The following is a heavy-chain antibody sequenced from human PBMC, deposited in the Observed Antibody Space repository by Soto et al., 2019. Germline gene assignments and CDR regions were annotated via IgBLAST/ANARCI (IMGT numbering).Heavy chain of an antibody. V-gene: IGHV4-34*01. CDR2: FYQGGST. CDR1: GESLDYYY. D-gene: IGHD1-26*01. J-gene: IGHJ5*02. CDR3: ARGKWADRFAN. Sequence: PSETLSLTCAVYGESLDYYYWSWIRQAPGKGLEWIGEFYQGGSTHYNPSVKSRVTISVDMSSQQFSLKLTSVTAADTATYYCARGKWADRFANWGRGTLVTVSS.